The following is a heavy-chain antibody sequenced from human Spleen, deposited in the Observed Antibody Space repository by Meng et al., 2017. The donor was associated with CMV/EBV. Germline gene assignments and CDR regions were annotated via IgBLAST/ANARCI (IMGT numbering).Heavy chain of an antibody. CDR3: ARSPSILVGHSEIDL. Sequence: SDNPFSHYGLSWVRQAPGQGLEWMGSFIPILNTAEYARKFQGRVTITADKSSTTTHLELRSLTSGDTAVYYCARSPSILVGHSEIDLWGQGTLVTVSS. CDR1: DNPFSHYG. D-gene: IGHD3-22*01. V-gene: IGHV1-69*04. J-gene: IGHJ5*02. CDR2: FIPILNTA.